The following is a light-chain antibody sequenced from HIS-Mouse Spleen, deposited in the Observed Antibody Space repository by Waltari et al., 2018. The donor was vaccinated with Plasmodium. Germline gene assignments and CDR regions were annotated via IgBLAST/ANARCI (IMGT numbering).Light chain of an antibody. Sequence: QSALTQPASVSGSPGQSITISCTGTTSAFGSYNLFSWYQQHPGKAPKLMIYEGSKRPSGVSNRFSGSKSGNTASLTISGLQAEDEADYYCCSYAGSSTYVVFGGGTKLTVL. CDR2: EGS. CDR1: TSAFGSYNL. J-gene: IGLJ2*01. V-gene: IGLV2-23*01. CDR3: CSYAGSSTYVV.